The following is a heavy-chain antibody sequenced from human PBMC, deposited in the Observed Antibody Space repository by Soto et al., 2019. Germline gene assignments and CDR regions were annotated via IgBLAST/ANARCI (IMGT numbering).Heavy chain of an antibody. CDR2: ISGSGGAT. D-gene: IGHD6-19*01. Sequence: EVQLLESGGGLVQPGGSLRLSCAASGFTFSSYAISWVRQAPGKGLEWVSAISGSGGATYYADSVKGRFTISRDNSKKTVYLQMNSLRGEDTAVYFCAEDQVAVAGSTFDYWGHGTRVTVSS. CDR3: AEDQVAVAGSTFDY. V-gene: IGHV3-23*01. CDR1: GFTFSSYA. J-gene: IGHJ4*01.